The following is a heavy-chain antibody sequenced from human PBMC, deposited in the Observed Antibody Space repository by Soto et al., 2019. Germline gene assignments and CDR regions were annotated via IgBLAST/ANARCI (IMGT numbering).Heavy chain of an antibody. CDR3: ARLAAAEVEDYYYYYGMDV. CDR1: GVSISSSNW. V-gene: IGHV4-4*02. Sequence: SETLSLTCAVSGVSISSSNWWSWVRQPPGKGLEWIGEIYHSGSTNYNPSLKSRVTISVDKSKNQFSLKLSSVTAADTAVYYYARLAAAEVEDYYYYYGMDVWGQGTTVTVSS. J-gene: IGHJ6*02. CDR2: IYHSGST. D-gene: IGHD6-13*01.